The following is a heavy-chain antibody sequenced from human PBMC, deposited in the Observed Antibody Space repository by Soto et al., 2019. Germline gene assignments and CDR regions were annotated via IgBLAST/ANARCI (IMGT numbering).Heavy chain of an antibody. CDR1: GYTFTGYY. V-gene: IGHV1-2*04. CDR3: ARDFLGSSGWFDY. D-gene: IGHD6-19*01. J-gene: IGHJ4*02. CDR2: INPNSGGT. Sequence: ASVKVSCQASGYTFTGYYMHWVRQAPGQGLEWMGWINPNSGGTNYAQKFQGWVTMTRDTSISTAYMELSRLRSDDTAVYYCARDFLGSSGWFDYWGQGTLVTVSS.